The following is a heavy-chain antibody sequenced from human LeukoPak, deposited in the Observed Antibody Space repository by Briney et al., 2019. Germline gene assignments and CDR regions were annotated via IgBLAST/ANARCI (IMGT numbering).Heavy chain of an antibody. D-gene: IGHD2-8*02. J-gene: IGHJ4*02. CDR3: ARSLGYCTGATCYSFDS. V-gene: IGHV4-39*01. Sequence: PSETLSLTCTVSGGSISSYYWGWIRQPPGKGLEWIGIIYYSGTTYYNQSLKSRVTISVDTSKNQFSLKVNSVTAADTAVYYCARSLGYCTGATCYSFDSWGQGTLVTVSS. CDR1: GGSISSYY. CDR2: IYYSGTT.